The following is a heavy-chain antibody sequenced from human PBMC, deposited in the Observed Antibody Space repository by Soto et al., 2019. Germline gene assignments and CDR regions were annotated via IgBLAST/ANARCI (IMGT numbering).Heavy chain of an antibody. CDR1: GGSINSGGYY. CDR3: ARAQTIFGIITVFDY. CDR2: IYYSGST. Sequence: SETLSLTCTVSGGSINSGGYYWSWIRQHPGKGLEWIGYIYYSGSTYYNPSLRSRVTISIDTSKNQFSLKLSSVTAADTAVYYCARAQTIFGIITVFDYWGQGTLVTVSS. J-gene: IGHJ4*02. D-gene: IGHD3-3*01. V-gene: IGHV4-31*03.